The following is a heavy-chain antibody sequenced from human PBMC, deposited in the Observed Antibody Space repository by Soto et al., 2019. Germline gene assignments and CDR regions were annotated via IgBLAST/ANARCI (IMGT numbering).Heavy chain of an antibody. J-gene: IGHJ4*02. CDR2: ISGSGGST. Sequence: PGGSLRVSCAASGFTFSGYAMSWVRQSPGKGLEWVSAISGSGGSTYYADSVKGRFTISRDNSKNTLYLQMNSLRAEDTAVYYCAKDRQWLVSGGFDYWGQGTLVTVSS. V-gene: IGHV3-23*01. D-gene: IGHD6-19*01. CDR1: GFTFSGYA. CDR3: AKDRQWLVSGGFDY.